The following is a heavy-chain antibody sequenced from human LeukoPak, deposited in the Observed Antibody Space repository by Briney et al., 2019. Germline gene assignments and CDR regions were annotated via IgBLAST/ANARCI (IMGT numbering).Heavy chain of an antibody. CDR2: ICWNSGSI. V-gene: IGHV3-9*01. D-gene: IGHD6-6*01. Sequence: GRSLRLSCAASGFTFDDYAMHWVRQAPGKGLEWVSGICWNSGSIGYADSVKGRFTISRDNAKNSLYLQMNSLRAEDTAVYYCAKTPSPYSSSSRGYFDYWGQGTLVTVSS. CDR3: AKTPSPYSSSSRGYFDY. J-gene: IGHJ4*02. CDR1: GFTFDDYA.